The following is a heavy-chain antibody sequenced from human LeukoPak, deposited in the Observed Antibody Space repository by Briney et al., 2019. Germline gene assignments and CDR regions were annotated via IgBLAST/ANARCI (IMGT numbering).Heavy chain of an antibody. J-gene: IGHJ4*02. CDR1: GGSFSGYY. CDR3: AREGGGSSLGY. CDR2: IKQYGSEK. V-gene: IGHV3-7*01. Sequence: ETLSLTCAVYGGSFSGYYWSWVRQAPGKGLEWVANIKQYGSEKYYVDSVKGRFTISRDNAKNSLYLQMNSLRAEDTAVYYCAREGGGSSLGYWGQGTLVTVSS. D-gene: IGHD2-15*01.